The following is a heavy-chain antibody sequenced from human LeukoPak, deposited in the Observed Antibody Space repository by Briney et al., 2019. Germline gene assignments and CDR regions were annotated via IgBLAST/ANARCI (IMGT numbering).Heavy chain of an antibody. CDR1: GFTFSSHS. CDR3: AREGRQLWLRDFDY. CDR2: ISSSSSYI. Sequence: PGGSLRLSCAASGFTFSSHSMNWVRQAPGKGLEWVSSISSSSSYIYYADSVKGRFTISRDNAKNSLYLQMNSLRAEDTAVYYCAREGRQLWLRDFDYWGQGTLVTVSS. V-gene: IGHV3-21*01. J-gene: IGHJ4*02. D-gene: IGHD5-18*01.